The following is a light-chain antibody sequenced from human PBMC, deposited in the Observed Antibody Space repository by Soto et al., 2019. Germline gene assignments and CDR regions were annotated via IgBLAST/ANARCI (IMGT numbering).Light chain of an antibody. CDR1: QSVTSNY. Sequence: EIVLTQSPGTLSLSPGERAAISCRASQSVTSNYLAWYQQKTGQAPSLLMYGAYNRATGIPDRFSGGGSGTDFTLTISRLEPEEFAVYYCQQYGSSPISFGPGTKVDIK. CDR3: QQYGSSPIS. J-gene: IGKJ3*01. CDR2: GAY. V-gene: IGKV3-20*01.